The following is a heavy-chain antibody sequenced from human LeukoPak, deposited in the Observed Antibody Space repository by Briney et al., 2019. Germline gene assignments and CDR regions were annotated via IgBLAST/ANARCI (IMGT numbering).Heavy chain of an antibody. Sequence: SETLSLTRTVSGGSISSYYWSWIRQPAGTGLEWIGRIYTSGSTNYNPSLKSRVTMSVDTSKNQFSQKTGVVSAADTAVYYCARAPGGYKDVWGKGTTLTVSS. J-gene: IGHJ6*03. CDR1: GGSISSYY. D-gene: IGHD3-16*01. CDR2: IYTSGST. CDR3: ARAPGGYKDV. V-gene: IGHV4-4*07.